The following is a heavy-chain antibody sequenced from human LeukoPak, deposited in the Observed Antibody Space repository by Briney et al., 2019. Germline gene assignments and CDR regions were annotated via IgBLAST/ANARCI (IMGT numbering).Heavy chain of an antibody. CDR1: GYTFTGYY. J-gene: IGHJ5*02. CDR3: ARDLVGGRSGYYDFWSGYWYNWFDP. D-gene: IGHD3-3*01. V-gene: IGHV1-2*02. CDR2: INPNSGGT. Sequence: ASVKVSCXASGYTFTGYYMHWVRQAPGQGLEWMGWINPNSGGTNYAQKFQGRVTMTRDTSISTAYMELSRLRSDDTAVYYCARDLVGGRSGYYDFWSGYWYNWFDPWGQGTLVTVSS.